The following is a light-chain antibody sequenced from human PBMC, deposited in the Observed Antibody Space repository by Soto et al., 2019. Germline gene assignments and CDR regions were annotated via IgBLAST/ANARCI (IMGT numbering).Light chain of an antibody. CDR2: DAS. V-gene: IGKV1-5*01. Sequence: DIPITQSPSTLSASLGDRVTITCRASQNINNWIAWYQQKPGKAPKFLIYDASTLESGVPSRFSGSGFGTEFSLTISSLQPDDFGSYYCQHMRTFGQGTKVDI. CDR1: QNINNW. J-gene: IGKJ1*01. CDR3: QHMRT.